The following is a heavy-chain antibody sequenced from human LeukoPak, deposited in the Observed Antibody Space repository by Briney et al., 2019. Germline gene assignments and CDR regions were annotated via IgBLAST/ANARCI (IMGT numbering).Heavy chain of an antibody. D-gene: IGHD3-10*01. V-gene: IGHV4-34*01. Sequence: SETLSLTCAVYGGSFSGYYWTWIRQPPGKGLEWIGEINHSGSTNYNPSLKSRLTISVDTPKHQFSLKLTSVTAADTAVFYCARGGDYYGSGIPFDYWGRGTLVTVSS. CDR1: GGSFSGYY. CDR2: INHSGST. J-gene: IGHJ4*02. CDR3: ARGGDYYGSGIPFDY.